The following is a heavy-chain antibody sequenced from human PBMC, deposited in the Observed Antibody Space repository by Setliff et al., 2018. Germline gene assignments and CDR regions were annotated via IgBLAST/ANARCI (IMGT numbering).Heavy chain of an antibody. CDR3: AKKASPYGSGSYYNEVWPPFDP. V-gene: IGHV1-69*10. J-gene: IGHJ5*02. CDR1: GGTFSSYA. Sequence: SVKVSCKASGGTFSSYAISWVRQAPGQGLEWMGGIIPILGIANYAQKFQGRVTITADESTSTAYLELSSLRSEDTAVYYCAKKASPYGSGSYYNEVWPPFDPWGQGTLVTVSS. D-gene: IGHD3-10*01. CDR2: IIPILGIA.